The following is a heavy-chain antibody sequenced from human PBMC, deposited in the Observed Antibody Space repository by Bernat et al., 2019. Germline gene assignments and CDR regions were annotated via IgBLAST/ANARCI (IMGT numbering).Heavy chain of an antibody. D-gene: IGHD2-15*01. CDR2: IKGKTDGGTT. V-gene: IGHV3-15*01. Sequence: EVQLVESGGGLVKPGGSLRLSCAASGFTFSNAWMSWVGQAPGMGREWVGRIKGKTDGGTTDYAAPVKGRFTISRDDSKSTLYLQMNSLRTEDTAVYYGTTDQVWDPQYCSGGSCYLVGFVYWGEGTLVTVSS. J-gene: IGHJ4*02. CDR1: GFTFSNAW. CDR3: TTDQVWDPQYCSGGSCYLVGFVY.